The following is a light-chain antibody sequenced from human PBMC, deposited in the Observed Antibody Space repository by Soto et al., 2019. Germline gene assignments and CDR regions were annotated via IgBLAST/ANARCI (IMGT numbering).Light chain of an antibody. V-gene: IGLV3-21*04. CDR2: YDD. J-gene: IGLJ1*01. CDR1: NIGSKG. Sequence: SYELTQPPSVSVAPGKTARITCGGNNIGSKGVHWYQQRPGQAPVLVIYYDDDRPSGIPERFSGSNSGNTATLTISRVEAGDEADYYCQVWDSSSDHYVFGTGTKFTVL. CDR3: QVWDSSSDHYV.